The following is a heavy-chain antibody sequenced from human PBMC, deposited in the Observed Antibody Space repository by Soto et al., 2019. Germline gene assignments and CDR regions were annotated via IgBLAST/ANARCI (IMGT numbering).Heavy chain of an antibody. CDR2: IIPIFGTA. CDR3: ARGYYGSGSYADAFDI. CDR1: GGTFSSYA. V-gene: IGHV1-69*06. D-gene: IGHD3-10*01. Sequence: QVQLVQSGAEVKKPGSSVKVSCKASGGTFSSYAISWVRQAPGQGLEWMGGIIPIFGTANYAQKFQGRVKITEDKSTSTAYMELSSLRSEDTAVYYCARGYYGSGSYADAFDIWGQGTMVTVSS. J-gene: IGHJ3*02.